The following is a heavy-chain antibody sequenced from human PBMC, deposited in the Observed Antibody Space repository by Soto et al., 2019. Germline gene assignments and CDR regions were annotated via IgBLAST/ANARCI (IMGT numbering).Heavy chain of an antibody. D-gene: IGHD3-3*01. CDR3: AKSPLGGYDFWSGYYFDY. CDR2: ISYDGSNK. J-gene: IGHJ4*02. V-gene: IGHV3-30*18. CDR1: GFTFSSYG. Sequence: QVQLVESGGGVVQPGRSLRLSCAASGFTFSSYGMHWVRQDPGKGLEWVAVISYDGSNKYYADSVKGRFTISRDNSKNTLYLQMNSLRAEDTAVYYCAKSPLGGYDFWSGYYFDYWGQGTLVTVSS.